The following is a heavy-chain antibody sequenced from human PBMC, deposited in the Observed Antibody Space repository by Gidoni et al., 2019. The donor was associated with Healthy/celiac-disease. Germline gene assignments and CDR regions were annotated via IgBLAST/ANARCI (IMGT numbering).Heavy chain of an antibody. J-gene: IGHJ4*02. V-gene: IGHV3-21*01. CDR2: ISSSSSYI. CDR1: GFTFSSYS. CDR3: ARESIAAAGTDY. Sequence: EVQLVEAGGGLVKPGGSLRLSCAASGFTFSSYSMNWVRQDPGKGLEWVSSISSSSSYIYYADSVKGRFTISRDNAKNSLYLQMNSLRAEDTAVYYCARESIAAAGTDYWGQGTLVTVSS. D-gene: IGHD6-13*01.